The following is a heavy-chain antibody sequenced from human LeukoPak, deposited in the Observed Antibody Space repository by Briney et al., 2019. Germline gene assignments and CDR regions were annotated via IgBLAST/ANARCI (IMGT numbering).Heavy chain of an antibody. CDR1: GFKFSNHW. J-gene: IGHJ4*02. CDR3: ARNNWGTDD. D-gene: IGHD7-27*01. CDR2: INNDGSDT. V-gene: IGHV3-74*01. Sequence: PGGSLRLSCAAFGFKFSNHWMHWVRQSPGKGLVWVARINNDGSDTSHADSVEGRFTISRDNAENTLYLQMNSLRVEDTAMYFCARNNWGTDDWGQGTLVTVSS.